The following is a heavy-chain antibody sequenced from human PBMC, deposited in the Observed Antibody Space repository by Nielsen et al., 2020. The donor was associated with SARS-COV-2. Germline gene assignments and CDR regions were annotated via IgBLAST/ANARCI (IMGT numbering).Heavy chain of an antibody. J-gene: IGHJ3*02. Sequence: GESLKISCEASGFTFSDDGMHWVRQAPGKGLEWVAAIGFDGRKRYYADSVKGRFTISRDNSKNTLYLQMNSLRAEDTAVYYCATTFGGVIAPGAFDIWGQGTMVTVSS. CDR2: IGFDGRKR. V-gene: IGHV3-33*08. D-gene: IGHD3-16*02. CDR3: ATTFGGVIAPGAFDI. CDR1: GFTFSDDG.